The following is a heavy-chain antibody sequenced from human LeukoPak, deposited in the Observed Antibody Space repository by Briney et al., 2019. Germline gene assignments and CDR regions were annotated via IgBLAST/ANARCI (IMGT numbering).Heavy chain of an antibody. J-gene: IGHJ6*02. CDR2: IIPILGIA. CDR3: ARSPLYYGSGNYGMDV. V-gene: IGHV1-69*02. Sequence: RASVKVSCKVSGYTLTELSMHWVRQAPGKGLEWMGRIIPILGIANYAQKFQGRVTITADKSTSTAYMELSSLRSEDTAVYYCARSPLYYGSGNYGMDVWGQGTTVTVSS. D-gene: IGHD3-10*01. CDR1: GYTLTELS.